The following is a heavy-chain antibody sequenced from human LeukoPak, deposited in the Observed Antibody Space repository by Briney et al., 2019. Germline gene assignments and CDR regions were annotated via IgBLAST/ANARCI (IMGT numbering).Heavy chain of an antibody. CDR3: ARPLSTGTLYDFDY. D-gene: IGHD1-1*01. CDR2: IYYSGST. V-gene: IGHV4-39*01. Sequence: SETLSLTCTVSGGSISSSSYYWGWIRQPPGKGLEWIGSIYYSGSTYYNPSLKSRVTISVDTSKNQFSLKLSSVTAADTAVYYCARPLSTGTLYDFDYWGQGTLVTVSS. J-gene: IGHJ4*02. CDR1: GGSISSSSYY.